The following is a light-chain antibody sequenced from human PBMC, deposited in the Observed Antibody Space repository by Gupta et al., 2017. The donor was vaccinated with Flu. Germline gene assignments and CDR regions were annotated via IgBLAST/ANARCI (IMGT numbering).Light chain of an antibody. CDR3: QSFDSSLSAWV. J-gene: IGLJ3*02. Sequence: QSVLTQPPSVSGAPGQRVTISCTGSSSNIGAAYDVHWYQHLPGTAPKLLISGNNNRPSGVPDRFSGSQSGTSASLAITGLQAEDEADYYCQSFDSSLSAWVFGGGTKLTVL. V-gene: IGLV1-40*01. CDR2: GNN. CDR1: SSNIGAAYD.